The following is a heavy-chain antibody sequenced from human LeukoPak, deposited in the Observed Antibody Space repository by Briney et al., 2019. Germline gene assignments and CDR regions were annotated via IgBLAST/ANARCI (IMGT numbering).Heavy chain of an antibody. CDR2: ITYSGTT. J-gene: IGHJ4*02. CDR3: APAYIWGSFRTFNY. CDR1: GGSISSSSYY. Sequence: PSETLSLTCTVSGGSISSSSYYWGWIRQPPGKGLESVGSITYSGTTYYNPSLKSRVTISVDTSKSQFSLKLTSVTAADTAVYYCAPAYIWGSFRTFNYWGQGTLVTVSS. V-gene: IGHV4-39*01. D-gene: IGHD3-16*02.